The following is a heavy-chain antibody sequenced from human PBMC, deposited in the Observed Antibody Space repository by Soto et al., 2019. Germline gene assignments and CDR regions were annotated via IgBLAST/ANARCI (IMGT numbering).Heavy chain of an antibody. CDR2: IYLGDSNT. D-gene: IGHD2-2*02. CDR1: GYSFTSYW. J-gene: IGHJ4*02. Sequence: GESLKISCKGSGYSFTSYWIGWVRKMPGKGLEWMGIIYLGDSNTRYSPSFQGQVTISADKSISTAYLQWSSLKASDTAMYYRARQKYCSTTGCYTVDSWGQGTLVTVSS. CDR3: ARQKYCSTTGCYTVDS. V-gene: IGHV5-51*01.